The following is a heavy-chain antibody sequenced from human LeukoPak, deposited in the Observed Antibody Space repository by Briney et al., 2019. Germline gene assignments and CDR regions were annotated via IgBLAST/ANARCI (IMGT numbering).Heavy chain of an antibody. Sequence: GGSLRLSCAASGFTFNNYWMHWVRQAPGKGLLWVSRINTDGSSASYADSVKGRFTITRDNAKNMVYLQMNSLRGEDTAVYYCARENFNPWGQGTQVTVSS. J-gene: IGHJ5*02. CDR2: INTDGSSA. CDR3: ARENFNP. CDR1: GFTFNNYW. V-gene: IGHV3-74*01.